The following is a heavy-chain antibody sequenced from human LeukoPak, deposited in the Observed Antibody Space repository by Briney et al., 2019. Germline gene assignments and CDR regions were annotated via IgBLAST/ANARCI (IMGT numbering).Heavy chain of an antibody. CDR1: GGTFSSYA. CDR3: ARDRGERGSSWSLPAHGFDI. D-gene: IGHD6-13*01. V-gene: IGHV1-69*05. CDR2: IDPIFGTT. J-gene: IGHJ3*02. Sequence: SVKVSCKASGGTFSSYAINWVRQAPGQGLEWMGRIDPIFGTTNYAQKFQGRVTITTDESTSTAYMELSSLRSEDTAVYYCARDRGERGSSWSLPAHGFDIWGQGTMVTVSS.